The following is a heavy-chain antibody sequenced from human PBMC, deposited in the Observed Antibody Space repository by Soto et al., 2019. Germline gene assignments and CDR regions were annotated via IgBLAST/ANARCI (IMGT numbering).Heavy chain of an antibody. D-gene: IGHD1-7*01. CDR3: ASLQTGTTSTPTVDY. CDR2: IYYSGST. Sequence: SETLSLTCTVSGGSISSGDYYWSWIRQPPGKGLEWIGYIYYSGSTYYNPSLKSRVTISVDTSKNQFSLKLSSVTAADTAVYYCASLQTGTTSTPTVDYWGQGTLVTVSS. CDR1: GGSISSGDYY. V-gene: IGHV4-30-4*01. J-gene: IGHJ4*02.